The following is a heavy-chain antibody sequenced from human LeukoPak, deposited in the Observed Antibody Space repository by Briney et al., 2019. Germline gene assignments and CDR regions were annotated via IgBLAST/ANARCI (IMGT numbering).Heavy chain of an antibody. CDR1: GFTFSSYA. D-gene: IGHD6-19*01. V-gene: IGHV4-39*01. Sequence: GSLRLSCAASGFTFSSYAMSWVRQAPGKGLEWIGSIYYSGSTYYNPSLKSRVTISVDTSKNQFSLKLSSVTAADTAVYYCARRSEGSAVDGYAFDIWGQGTMVTVSS. CDR3: ARRSEGSAVDGYAFDI. J-gene: IGHJ3*02. CDR2: IYYSGST.